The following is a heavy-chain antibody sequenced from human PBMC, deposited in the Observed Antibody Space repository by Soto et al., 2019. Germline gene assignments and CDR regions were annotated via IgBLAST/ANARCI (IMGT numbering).Heavy chain of an antibody. CDR1: VGSFSSGSYY. CDR3: ARDAFSGSYMALYYFDY. D-gene: IGHD1-26*01. V-gene: IGHV4-61*01. CDR2: IYYSGST. Sequence: ETLSLTCTVSVGSFSSGSYYWSWIRQPPGKGLEWIGYIYYSGSTNYNPSLKSRVTISVDTSKNQFSLKLSSVTAADTAVYYCARDAFSGSYMALYYFDYWGQGTLVTVSS. J-gene: IGHJ4*02.